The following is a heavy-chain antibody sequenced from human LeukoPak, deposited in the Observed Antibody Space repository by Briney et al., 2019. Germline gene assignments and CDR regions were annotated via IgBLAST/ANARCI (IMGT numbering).Heavy chain of an antibody. Sequence: PGRSLRLSCAASGFTFSSYGMHWVRQAPGKGLEWVAVIWYDGSNKYYADSVKGRFTISRDNSKNTLYLQMNSLRVEDTAVYYCARDHRIVGYCSGGSCYSGAFDIWGQGTMVTVSS. D-gene: IGHD2-15*01. J-gene: IGHJ3*02. V-gene: IGHV3-33*01. CDR3: ARDHRIVGYCSGGSCYSGAFDI. CDR1: GFTFSSYG. CDR2: IWYDGSNK.